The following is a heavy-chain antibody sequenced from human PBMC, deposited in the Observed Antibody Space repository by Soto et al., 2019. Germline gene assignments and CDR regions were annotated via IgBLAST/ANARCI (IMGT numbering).Heavy chain of an antibody. D-gene: IGHD5-12*01. CDR2: ISSTGSTI. J-gene: IGHJ4*02. CDR3: ASRRDGYNWPYSFDY. CDR1: GFTFSDYY. Sequence: QVQLLESGGGLVKPGGSLRLSCAASGFTFSDYYMTWIRQAPGKGLEWVSYISSTGSTIYYADSVKGRFTVSRDNAKNSLFLQMNSLRAEDTAVYYCASRRDGYNWPYSFDYWGQGTLVTVSS. V-gene: IGHV3-11*01.